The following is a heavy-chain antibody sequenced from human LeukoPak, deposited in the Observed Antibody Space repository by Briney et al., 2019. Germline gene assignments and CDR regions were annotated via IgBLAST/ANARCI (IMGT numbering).Heavy chain of an antibody. CDR1: GLTFSSYS. CDR2: ISASGGDT. D-gene: IGHD6-13*01. J-gene: IGHJ4*02. CDR3: AKDAAGPEY. V-gene: IGHV3-23*01. Sequence: PGGSLRLSCVVSGLTFSSYSMSWVRQAPGKGLEWVSGISASGGDTWYPDSVKGRFTISRDNSKSTLFLQMNSLRLEDTAIYYCAKDAAGPEYWGQGTLVTVSS.